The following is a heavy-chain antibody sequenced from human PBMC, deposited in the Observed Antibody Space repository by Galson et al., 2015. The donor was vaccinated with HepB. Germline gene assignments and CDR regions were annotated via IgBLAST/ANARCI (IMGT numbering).Heavy chain of an antibody. V-gene: IGHV3-13*01. CDR2: IGTAGET. CDR1: GFTFSTYD. CDR3: ARGEGIVGGGDYDY. J-gene: IGHJ4*02. D-gene: IGHD1-26*01. Sequence: SLRLSCAASGFTFSTYDMHWVRQVTGKGLEWVSTIGTAGETYYPGSVKGRFTISRENAKKSVYLQMNSLRGGDTAVYYCARGEGIVGGGDYDYWCQGTLVTVSS.